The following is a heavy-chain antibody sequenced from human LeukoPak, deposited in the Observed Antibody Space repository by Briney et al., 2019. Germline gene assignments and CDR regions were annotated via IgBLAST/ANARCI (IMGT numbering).Heavy chain of an antibody. J-gene: IGHJ4*02. CDR1: GGSISSSSYY. CDR2: IYYSGST. V-gene: IGHV4-39*01. D-gene: IGHD2-2*01. Sequence: SETPSLTCTVSGGSISSSSYYWGWIRQPPGKGLEWIGSIYYSGSTYYNPSLKSRVTISVDTSKNQFSLKLSSVTAADTAVYYCARRAGCSSTSCYCDYWGQGTLVTVSS. CDR3: ARRAGCSSTSCYCDY.